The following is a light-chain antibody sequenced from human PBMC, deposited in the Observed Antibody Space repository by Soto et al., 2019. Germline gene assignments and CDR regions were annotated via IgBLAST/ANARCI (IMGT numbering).Light chain of an antibody. CDR1: QSVSSSH. J-gene: IGKJ1*01. V-gene: IGKV3-20*01. Sequence: EIVLTQSPGTLSLSPGERATLSCRASQSVSSSHLAWYQQKPGQGPRLLIYGTSNRATGISDRFSGSGSGTDFTLTISRLEPEDFAVYHCQQYGNSPWTFGQGTKGEIK. CDR2: GTS. CDR3: QQYGNSPWT.